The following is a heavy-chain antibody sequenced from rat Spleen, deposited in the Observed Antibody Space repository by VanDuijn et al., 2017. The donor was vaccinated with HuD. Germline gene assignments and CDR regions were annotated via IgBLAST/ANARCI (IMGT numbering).Heavy chain of an antibody. V-gene: IGHV5-46*01. CDR3: TRDRELGAGYFDV. CDR1: GFTYSSFP. Sequence: EVQLVESGGGLVQPGRSLKLSCAASGFTYSSFPMAWVRQAPKKGLEWVAYISSGGGGIYYPDSVKGRFTISRDNEKRSLYLQMNSLRSEDTATYYCTRDRELGAGYFDVWGPGTMVTVSS. CDR2: ISSGGGGI. D-gene: IGHD5-1*01. J-gene: IGHJ1*01.